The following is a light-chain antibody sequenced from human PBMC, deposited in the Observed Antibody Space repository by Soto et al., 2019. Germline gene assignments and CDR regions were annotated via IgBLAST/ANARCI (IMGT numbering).Light chain of an antibody. V-gene: IGKV3D-20*01. J-gene: IGKJ4*01. CDR3: KLYGSSPLT. CDR2: DAS. CDR1: QTVTGNY. Sequence: IKLTHPPCTRTLSPEDRATLSCRASQTVTGNYLAWYQHKPGLAPRLRIYDASSRATGIPDRFSGSGSGTDFTLTISRLEPEDFAVYCCKLYGSSPLTFGGGTKVDI.